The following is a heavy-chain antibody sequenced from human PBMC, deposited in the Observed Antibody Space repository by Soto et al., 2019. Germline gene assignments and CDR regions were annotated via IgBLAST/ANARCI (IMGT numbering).Heavy chain of an antibody. J-gene: IGHJ6*02. CDR1: GGTFSSYA. V-gene: IGHV1-69*13. CDR3: AREFPDCSGGSCYLGENYYYGIDV. Sequence: GASVKVSCKASGGTFSSYAISWVRQAPGQGLEWMGGIIPIFGTANYAQKFQGRVTITADESTSTAYMELSSLRSEDTAVYYCAREFPDCSGGSCYLGENYYYGIDVWGQGTTVTVSS. D-gene: IGHD2-15*01. CDR2: IIPIFGTA.